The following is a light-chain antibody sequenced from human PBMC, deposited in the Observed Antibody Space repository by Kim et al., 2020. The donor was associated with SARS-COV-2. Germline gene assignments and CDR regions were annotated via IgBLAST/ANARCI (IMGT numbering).Light chain of an antibody. J-gene: IGLJ3*02. CDR2: EDN. Sequence: GKTVTISCTRSSGSIGNNFVQWYQHRPGSAPTTVIYEDNQRPYGVPDRFSGFIDYSSDSASLTIFGLQPEDEADYYCHSYDSNNQVFGGGTQLTVL. CDR1: SGSIGNNF. CDR3: HSYDSNNQV. V-gene: IGLV6-57*03.